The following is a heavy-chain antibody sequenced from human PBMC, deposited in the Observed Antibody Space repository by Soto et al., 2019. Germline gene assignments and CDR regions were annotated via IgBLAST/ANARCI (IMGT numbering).Heavy chain of an antibody. J-gene: IGHJ6*02. D-gene: IGHD1-26*01. CDR3: ARDPPARGAYCRYYCNYGMAV. CDR1: TFVNYG. V-gene: IGHV3-33*01. Sequence: TFVNYGVRRISKNPGKGLEWVAVIWYDGSNKYYADSVKGRFTISRDNSKNTLYLQMNSLRAEDTAVYYCARDPPARGAYCRYYCNYGMAVWGQRTSVTVSS. CDR2: IWYDGSNK.